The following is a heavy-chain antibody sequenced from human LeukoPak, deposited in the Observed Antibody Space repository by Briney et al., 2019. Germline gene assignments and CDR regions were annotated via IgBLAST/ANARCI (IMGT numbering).Heavy chain of an antibody. D-gene: IGHD1-26*01. V-gene: IGHV4-34*01. Sequence: SETLSLTCAVYGGSFSGYYWSWIRQPPGKGLEWIGEINHSGSTNYNLSPKSRVTISVDTSKNQFSLKLSSVTAADTAVYYCARGTSIVGATYFDYWGQGTLVTVSS. CDR3: ARGTSIVGATYFDY. CDR1: GGSFSGYY. CDR2: INHSGST. J-gene: IGHJ4*02.